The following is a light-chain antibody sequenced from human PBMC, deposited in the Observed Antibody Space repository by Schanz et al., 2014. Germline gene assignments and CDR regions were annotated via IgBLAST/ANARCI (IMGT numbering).Light chain of an antibody. CDR3: QQYTSSFT. CDR2: DAS. V-gene: IGKV3-11*01. Sequence: ETVLTQSPATLSLSPGERATLSCRASQSVSSYLAWYQQKPGQAPRLLIYDASKRATGIPARFSGSGSGTDFTLTISRLEPEDFAVYYCQQYTSSFTFGPGTKVEIK. J-gene: IGKJ3*01. CDR1: QSVSSY.